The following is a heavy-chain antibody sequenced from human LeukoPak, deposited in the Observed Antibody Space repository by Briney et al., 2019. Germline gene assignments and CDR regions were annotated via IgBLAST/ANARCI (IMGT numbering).Heavy chain of an antibody. CDR1: GGTFSSYA. D-gene: IGHD4-17*01. CDR3: ARGHDYGDYYYYYYMDV. Sequence: ASVKVSCKASGGTFSSYAISWVRQAPGQGLEWMGGIIPIFGTANYAQKFQGRVTITADESTSTAYMELSSLRSEDTAVYHCARGHDYGDYYYYYYMDVWGKGTTVTVSS. J-gene: IGHJ6*03. CDR2: IIPIFGTA. V-gene: IGHV1-69*13.